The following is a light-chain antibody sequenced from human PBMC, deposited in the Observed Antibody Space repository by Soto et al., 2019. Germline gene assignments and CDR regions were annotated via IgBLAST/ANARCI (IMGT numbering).Light chain of an antibody. Sequence: LIPSTVTMTLTPGERATVSWRASQSISSSYLAWYQQKPGEAPRLLIYGASSRATGIPDRFSGSGSGTDFTLTISRLEPDDFAVYSSQQYGRSRTFGQGTKAGIK. V-gene: IGKV3-20*01. CDR2: GAS. CDR3: QQYGRSRT. CDR1: QSISSSY. J-gene: IGKJ1*01.